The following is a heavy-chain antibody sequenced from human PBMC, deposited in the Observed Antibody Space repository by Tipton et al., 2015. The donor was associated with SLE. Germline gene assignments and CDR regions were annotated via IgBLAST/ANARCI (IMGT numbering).Heavy chain of an antibody. CDR2: MNPNSGKT. CDR1: GYTFTSYD. CDR3: ARVISVATRYYYYYYGMDV. D-gene: IGHD5-12*01. V-gene: IGHV1-8*01. J-gene: IGHJ6*02. Sequence: QLVQSGAEVKKPGASVKVSCKASGYTFTSYDINWVRQATGQGLEWMGWMNPNSGKTGYAQKFQGRATMTRNTSISTAYMELSSLRSEDTAVYYCARVISVATRYYYYYYGMDVWGQGTTVTVSS.